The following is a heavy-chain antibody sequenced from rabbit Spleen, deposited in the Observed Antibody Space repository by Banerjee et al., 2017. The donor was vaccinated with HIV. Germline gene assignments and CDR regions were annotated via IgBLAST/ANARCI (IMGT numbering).Heavy chain of an antibody. J-gene: IGHJ6*01. Sequence: QSLEESGGDLVKPGGTLTLTCTASGFSFSNRYYMCWVRQAPGKGLEWIACIASGSSGDTYYASWAKSRFTISKTSSTTVTLQVTSLTAADTATYLCARDAGTSFSTYGMDLWGQGTLVTVS. CDR1: GFSFSNRYY. D-gene: IGHD8-1*01. V-gene: IGHV1S40*01. CDR3: ARDAGTSFSTYGMDL. CDR2: IASGSSGDT.